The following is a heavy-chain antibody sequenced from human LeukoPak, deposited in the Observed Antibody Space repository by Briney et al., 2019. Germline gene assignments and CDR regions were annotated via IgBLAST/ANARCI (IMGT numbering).Heavy chain of an antibody. D-gene: IGHD3-10*01. CDR3: ARSGIEEYYYGSGSYFAEFDY. CDR2: INHSGST. CDR1: GGSFSGYY. J-gene: IGHJ4*02. V-gene: IGHV4-34*01. Sequence: PSETLSLTCAVYGGSFSGYYWSWIRQPPGKGLGWIGEINHSGSTNYNPSLRSRVTISVDTSKNQFSLKLSSVTAADTAVYYCARSGIEEYYYGSGSYFAEFDYWGQGTLVTVSS.